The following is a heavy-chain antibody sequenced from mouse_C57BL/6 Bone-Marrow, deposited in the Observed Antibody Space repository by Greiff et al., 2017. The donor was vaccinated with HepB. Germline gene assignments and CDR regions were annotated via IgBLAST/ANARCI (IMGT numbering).Heavy chain of an antibody. J-gene: IGHJ4*01. D-gene: IGHD3-2*02. CDR1: GFNIKDDY. CDR2: IDPENGDT. CDR3: TTDSSGPYPYYAMDY. V-gene: IGHV14-4*01. Sequence: VQLKESGAELVRPGASVKLSCTASGFNIKDDYMHWVKQRPEQGLEWIGWIDPENGDTEYASKFQGKATITADTSSNTAYLQLSSLTSEDTAVYYCTTDSSGPYPYYAMDYWGQGTSVTVSS.